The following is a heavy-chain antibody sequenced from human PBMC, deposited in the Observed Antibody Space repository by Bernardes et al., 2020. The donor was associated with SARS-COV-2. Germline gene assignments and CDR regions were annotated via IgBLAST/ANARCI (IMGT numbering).Heavy chain of an antibody. CDR2: ISSSSSYT. CDR3: ARPQMDFSQSYSNYLPNGGKYYFDY. CDR1: GFTFSDYY. Sequence: GGSLRLSCAASGFTFSDYYMSWIRQAPGKGLEWVSYISSSSSYTNYADSVKGRFTISRDNAKNSLYLQMNSLRAEDTAVYYCARPQMDFSQSYSNYLPNGGKYYFDYWGQGTLVTVSS. V-gene: IGHV3-11*03. J-gene: IGHJ4*02. D-gene: IGHD4-4*01.